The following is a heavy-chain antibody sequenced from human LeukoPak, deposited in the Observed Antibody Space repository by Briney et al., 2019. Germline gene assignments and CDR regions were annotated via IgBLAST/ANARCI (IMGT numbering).Heavy chain of an antibody. CDR1: GFTFSSYE. D-gene: IGHD2-8*02. Sequence: GGSLRLSCAASGFTFSSYEMNWVRQAPGKGLEWISYISDSASTIFYADSVKGRFTISRDNGKNSLYLQMNSLRVEDTAVYYCARSGPHDVQVKTRNFDYWGQGTLVIVSS. J-gene: IGHJ4*02. V-gene: IGHV3-48*03. CDR2: ISDSASTI. CDR3: ARSGPHDVQVKTRNFDY.